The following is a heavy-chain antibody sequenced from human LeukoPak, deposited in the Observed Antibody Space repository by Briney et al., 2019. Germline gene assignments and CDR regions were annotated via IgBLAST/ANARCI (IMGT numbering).Heavy chain of an antibody. Sequence: PPGGSLRLSCAASGFTFSSYGMHWVRQAPGKGLEWVSYISSSGSTIYYADSVKGRFTISRDNAKNSLYLQMNSLRAEDTAVYYCARDVTYSGYDRYMDVWGKGTTVTVSS. D-gene: IGHD5-12*01. CDR2: ISSSGSTI. CDR3: ARDVTYSGYDRYMDV. V-gene: IGHV3-48*04. CDR1: GFTFSSYG. J-gene: IGHJ6*03.